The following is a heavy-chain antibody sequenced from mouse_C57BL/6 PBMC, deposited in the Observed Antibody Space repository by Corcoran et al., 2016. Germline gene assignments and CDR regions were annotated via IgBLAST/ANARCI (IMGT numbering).Heavy chain of an antibody. CDR3: AKDYLGWCAY. CDR1: GYTFTDYY. CDR2: INPNNGGT. Sequence: EVQLQQSGPELVKPGASVKISCKASGYTFTDYYMNWVKQSHGKSLEWIGDINPNNGGTSYNQKFKGKATLTVDKSSSTAYMELRSLTSEDSAVYYCAKDYLGWCAYWGQGTLVTVSA. V-gene: IGHV1-26*01. J-gene: IGHJ3*01. D-gene: IGHD1-1*02.